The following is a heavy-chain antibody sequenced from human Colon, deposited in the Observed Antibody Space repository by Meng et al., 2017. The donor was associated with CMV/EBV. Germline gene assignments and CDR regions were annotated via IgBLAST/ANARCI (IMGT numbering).Heavy chain of an antibody. CDR2: ISSSGNSI. Sequence: SLRLSCAAFGFTFSAYYMSWIRQAPGKGLEWVSYISSSGNSISYADSVKGRFTISRDNGKKSLYLQMNSLRAEDTAVYYCAREGYEWGQGTLVTVSS. J-gene: IGHJ4*02. CDR3: AREGYE. V-gene: IGHV3-11*04. D-gene: IGHD1-1*01. CDR1: GFTFSAYY.